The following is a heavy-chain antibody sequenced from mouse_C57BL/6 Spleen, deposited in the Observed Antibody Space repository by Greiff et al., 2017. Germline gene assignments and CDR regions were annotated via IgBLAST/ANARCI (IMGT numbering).Heavy chain of an antibody. CDR2: IDPANGNT. Sequence: EVQLQQSVAELVRPGASVKLSCTASGFNIKNTYMHWVKQRPEQGLEWIGRIDPANGNTKYAPKFQGKATITADTSSNTAYLQLSSLTSEDTAIYYCARSPYYGSSYDDYAMDYWGQGTSVTVSS. V-gene: IGHV14-3*01. CDR1: GFNIKNTY. J-gene: IGHJ4*01. D-gene: IGHD1-1*01. CDR3: ARSPYYGSSYDDYAMDY.